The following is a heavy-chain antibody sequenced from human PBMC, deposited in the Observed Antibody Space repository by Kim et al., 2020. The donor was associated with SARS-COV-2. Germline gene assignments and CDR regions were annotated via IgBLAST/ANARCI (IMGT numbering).Heavy chain of an antibody. J-gene: IGHJ4*02. CDR3: ARGGYSGYDFTY. V-gene: IGHV3-74*01. Sequence: GGSLRLSCAASGFTFRSYWMHWVRQAPGKGLVWVSRINSDGSSTSYADSVKGRFTISRDNAKNTLYLQMNSLRAEDTAVYYCARGGYSGYDFTYWGQGSLVTVSS. CDR2: INSDGSST. CDR1: GFTFRSYW. D-gene: IGHD5-12*01.